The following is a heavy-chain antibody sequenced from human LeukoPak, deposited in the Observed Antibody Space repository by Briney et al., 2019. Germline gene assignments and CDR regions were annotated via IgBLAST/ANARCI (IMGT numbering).Heavy chain of an antibody. CDR1: GYTFTTYY. J-gene: IGHJ6*03. CDR3: AREPRGGLSGHVGGLFASYHTYYYMDV. V-gene: IGHV1-46*01. CDR2: INPSDGAT. Sequence: GASVKVSCKASGYTFTTYYIHWVRQAPGQGLEWMGMINPSDGATTYAQKFQGRGTMTRDMSTTTVYMDVRTLRSEDTAVYFCAREPRGGLSGHVGGLFASYHTYYYMDVWGRGTTVTVSS. D-gene: IGHD1-26*01.